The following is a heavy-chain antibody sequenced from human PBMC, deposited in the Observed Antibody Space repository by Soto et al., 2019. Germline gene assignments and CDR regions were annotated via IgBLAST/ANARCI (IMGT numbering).Heavy chain of an antibody. D-gene: IGHD5-12*01. J-gene: IGHJ4*02. CDR2: ISAHTGSS. CDR3: ARGEAQLGATWDY. V-gene: IGHV1-18*01. Sequence: ASVKVSCKASGYTFTSSGMSWVRQAPGQGLEWMGWISAHTGSSEYAQRFQGRVTMTTDTSTSTAYMELRSLRSDDTAVYYCARGEAQLGATWDYWGQGTLVTVSS. CDR1: GYTFTSSG.